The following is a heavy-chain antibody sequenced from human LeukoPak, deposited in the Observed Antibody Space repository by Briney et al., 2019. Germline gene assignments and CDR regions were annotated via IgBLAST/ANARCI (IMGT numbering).Heavy chain of an antibody. CDR2: INTNTGNP. V-gene: IGHV7-4-1*02. J-gene: IGHJ4*02. Sequence: GSSVNVSCKASGYIYTRYVMNWVRQAAGQRLAWMGWINTNTGNPSYARSFTGRFVFSLDTSVSTAYLHISSLKDEDTAVYFFVRKAFRSAYQFDYWGQGTLVTVSS. CDR1: GYIYTRYV. CDR3: VRKAFRSAYQFDY. D-gene: IGHD2-2*01.